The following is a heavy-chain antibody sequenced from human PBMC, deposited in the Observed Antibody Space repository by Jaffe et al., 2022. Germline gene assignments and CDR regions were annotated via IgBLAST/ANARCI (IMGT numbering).Heavy chain of an antibody. CDR1: GFTFSSYG. CDR2: IRYDGSNK. J-gene: IGHJ4*02. Sequence: QVQLVESGGGVVQPGGSLRLSCAASGFTFSSYGMHWVRQAPGKGLEWVAFIRYDGSNKYYADSVKGRFTISRDNSKNTLYLQMNSLRAEDTAVYYCAKDHYCSGGSCYYPIWGPIDYWGQGTLVTVSS. V-gene: IGHV3-30*02. CDR3: AKDHYCSGGSCYYPIWGPIDY. D-gene: IGHD2-15*01.